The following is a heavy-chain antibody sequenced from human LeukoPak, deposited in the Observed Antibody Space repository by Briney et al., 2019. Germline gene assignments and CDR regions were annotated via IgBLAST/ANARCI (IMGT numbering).Heavy chain of an antibody. Sequence: GGSLRLSCAASGFTFSSYSISWVRQAPGKGLEWVSHISSSGSTMHYADSVKGRFTISRDNAKNSLYLQMNSLRAEDTAVYYCARGGYSGYVTYYYGMDVWGQGTTVTVSS. CDR1: GFTFSSYS. CDR3: ARGGYSGYVTYYYGMDV. CDR2: ISSSGSTM. D-gene: IGHD5-12*01. J-gene: IGHJ6*02. V-gene: IGHV3-48*01.